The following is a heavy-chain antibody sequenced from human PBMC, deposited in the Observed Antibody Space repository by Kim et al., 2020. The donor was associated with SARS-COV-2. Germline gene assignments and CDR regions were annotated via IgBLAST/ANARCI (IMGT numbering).Heavy chain of an antibody. V-gene: IGHV3-30*02. CDR3: AKDHLYSSGWTTFDY. Sequence: AVKARFTISRNNSKNTLYLQMNSLRAEDTAVYYCAKDHLYSSGWTTFDYWGQGTLVTVSS. D-gene: IGHD6-19*01. J-gene: IGHJ4*02.